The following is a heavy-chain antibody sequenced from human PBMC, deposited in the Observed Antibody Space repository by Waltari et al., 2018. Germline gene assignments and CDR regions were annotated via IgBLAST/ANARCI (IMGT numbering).Heavy chain of an antibody. V-gene: IGHV4-34*01. Sequence: QVQLQQWGAGLLTPSETLSLTCSVYGGSFRGYYWVVIRQPPGKWLGGIGEINHSGSTNYNPSLKSRVTISVDTSKNQFSLKLRSVTAAATAVYYCARARRDLGYCSGGSCRRGAFDIWGQGTMVTVSS. D-gene: IGHD2-15*01. CDR3: ARARRDLGYCSGGSCRRGAFDI. CDR1: GGSFRGYY. J-gene: IGHJ3*02. CDR2: INHSGST.